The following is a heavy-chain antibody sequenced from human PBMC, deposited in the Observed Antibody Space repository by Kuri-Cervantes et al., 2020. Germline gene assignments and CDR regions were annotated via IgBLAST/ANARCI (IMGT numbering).Heavy chain of an antibody. J-gene: IGHJ6*03. V-gene: IGHV4-39*07. CDR2: IYYSGST. D-gene: IGHD3-3*01. CDR3: ARGRSYDFWSGHYLESLSDYYYYYMDV. CDR1: GGSISSSSYY. Sequence: SETLSLTCTVSGGSISSSSYYWGWIRQPPGKGREWIGSIYYSGSTYYNPSLKSRVTISVDTSKNQFSLKLSSVTAADTAVYYCARGRSYDFWSGHYLESLSDYYYYYMDVWGKGTTVTVSS.